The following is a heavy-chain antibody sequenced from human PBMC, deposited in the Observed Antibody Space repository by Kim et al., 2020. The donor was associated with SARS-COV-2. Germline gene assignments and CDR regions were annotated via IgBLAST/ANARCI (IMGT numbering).Heavy chain of an antibody. D-gene: IGHD2-2*01. J-gene: IGHJ4*02. Sequence: GGSLRLSCAASGFTFSSYAMSWVRQAPGKGLEWVSAISGIGGSTYYADSAKGRFTISRDNTKNTLYLQMKSLRAEDTAVYYCAKYGRASIVVVPAAIFVYSSQGTMVTVS. CDR2: ISGIGGST. V-gene: IGHV3-23*01. CDR3: AKYGRASIVVVPAAIFVY. CDR1: GFTFSSYA.